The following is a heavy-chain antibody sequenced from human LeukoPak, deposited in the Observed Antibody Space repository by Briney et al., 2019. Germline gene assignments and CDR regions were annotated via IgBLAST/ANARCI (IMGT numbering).Heavy chain of an antibody. CDR3: ARPKYSSGWYYYYGMDV. V-gene: IGHV1-69*13. D-gene: IGHD6-19*01. J-gene: IGHJ6*02. CDR2: IIPIFGTA. CDR1: GGTFSSYA. Sequence: ASVKVSCKASGGTFSSYAISWVRQAPGQGLEWMGGIIPIFGTANYAQKFQGRVTITADESTSTAYMELSSLRSEDTAVYYCARPKYSSGWYYYYGMDVWGQGTTVTVSS.